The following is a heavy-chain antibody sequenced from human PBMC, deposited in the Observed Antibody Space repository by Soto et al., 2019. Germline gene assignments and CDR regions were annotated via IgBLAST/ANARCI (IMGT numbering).Heavy chain of an antibody. Sequence: SVKVSCKASGGSFSSYTISWVRQAPGQGLEWMGRIIPILGIANYAQKFQGRVTITRDTSASTAYMELSSLRSEDTALYYCARSSGYYYLEYWGQGTLVTVSS. CDR1: GGSFSSYT. V-gene: IGHV1-69*02. D-gene: IGHD3-22*01. J-gene: IGHJ4*02. CDR2: IIPILGIA. CDR3: ARSSGYYYLEY.